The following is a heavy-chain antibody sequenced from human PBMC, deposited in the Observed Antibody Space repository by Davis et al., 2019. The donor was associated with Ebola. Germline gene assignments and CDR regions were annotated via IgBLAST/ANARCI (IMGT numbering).Heavy chain of an antibody. J-gene: IGHJ5*02. V-gene: IGHV4-59*11. CDR2: IYYTGST. Sequence: PSETLSLTCTVSGVSISRHYWSWIRQPPGKRLEWIGSIYYTGSTNYNSSLYSRVTISVDTSKNQFSLSLSSVTAADTAVYYCARERRFSSWLDDWGQGTLVTVSS. CDR1: GVSISRHY. D-gene: IGHD6-13*01. CDR3: ARERRFSSWLDD.